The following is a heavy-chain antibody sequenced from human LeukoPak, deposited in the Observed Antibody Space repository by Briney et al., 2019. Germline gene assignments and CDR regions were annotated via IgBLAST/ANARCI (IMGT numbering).Heavy chain of an antibody. D-gene: IGHD4-23*01. CDR1: GGSISNSSYY. Sequence: SETLSLTCIVSGGSISNSSYYWGWIRQPPGKGLEWIGSIYYSGSAYYNPSLKSRVTISVDASKNQFSLKLTSVTAADTAVYYCARHWVVTPNYWGQGTLVTVSS. CDR2: IYYSGSA. CDR3: ARHWVVTPNY. J-gene: IGHJ4*02. V-gene: IGHV4-39*01.